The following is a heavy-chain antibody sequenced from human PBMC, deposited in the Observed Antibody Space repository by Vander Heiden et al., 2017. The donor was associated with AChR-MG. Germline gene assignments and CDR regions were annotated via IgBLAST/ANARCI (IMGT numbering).Heavy chain of an antibody. CDR1: GGSASRGYY. J-gene: IGHJ5*02. Sequence: QAQLQESGPGLLKPSETLSLTCTGSGGSASRGYYWSWIRQPQGKGLEWIGYIYTSGSTNYDPSLKSRVTISVDTSKNQFSLNLRSVTAADTAMYYCAKMSPQKWFDPWGQGTLVTVSS. CDR2: IYTSGST. V-gene: IGHV4-61*01. CDR3: AKMSPQKWFDP.